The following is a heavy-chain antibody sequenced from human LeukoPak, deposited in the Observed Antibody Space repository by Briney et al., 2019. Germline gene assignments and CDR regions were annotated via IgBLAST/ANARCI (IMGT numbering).Heavy chain of an antibody. CDR2: IKSKTDGGTT. Sequence: GGSLRLSCAASGFTFSNAWMSWVRQAPGKGLEWIGRIKSKTDGGTTDYAAPVKGRFTISRDDSKNTLYLQMNSLKTEDTAVYYCPTIRGYSSSWPFDYWGQGILVTVSS. D-gene: IGHD6-13*01. CDR1: GFTFSNAW. V-gene: IGHV3-15*01. CDR3: PTIRGYSSSWPFDY. J-gene: IGHJ4*02.